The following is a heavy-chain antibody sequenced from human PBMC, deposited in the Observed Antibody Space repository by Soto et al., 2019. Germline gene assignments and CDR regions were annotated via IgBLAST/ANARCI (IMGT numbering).Heavy chain of an antibody. CDR2: IDYSGST. CDR1: GGSISSGGYY. D-gene: IGHD2-21*01. V-gene: IGHV4-31*03. J-gene: IGHJ6*02. Sequence: QVQLQESGPGLVKPSQTLSLTCTVSGGSISSGGYYWSWIRQHPGKGLEWIGYIDYSGSTYYNPSLKSRVTISVDTSKNQCSLKLSSVTAADTAVYYCAASCVGCGGFNYYGMDVWGQGTTVTVSS. CDR3: AASCVGCGGFNYYGMDV.